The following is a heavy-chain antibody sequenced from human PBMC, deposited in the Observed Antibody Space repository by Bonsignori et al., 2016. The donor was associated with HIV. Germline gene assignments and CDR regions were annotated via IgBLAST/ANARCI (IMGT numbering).Heavy chain of an antibody. CDR3: ARIFGNSASVTYYYGMDV. D-gene: IGHD4-23*01. J-gene: IGHJ6*02. CDR1: GGAFGTYA. Sequence: QVQLVQSGAEAKKPGSSVKVSCKASGGAFGTYAIGWVRLAHAQGLEWMGGIVPAFGTTKYAQKFQGRVTITADASTNIAYMELRSLKSEDTAVYFCARIFGNSASVTYYYGMDVWGQ. CDR2: IVPAFGTT. V-gene: IGHV1-69*01.